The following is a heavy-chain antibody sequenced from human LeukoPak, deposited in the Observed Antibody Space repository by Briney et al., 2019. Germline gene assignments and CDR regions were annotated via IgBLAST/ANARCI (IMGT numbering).Heavy chain of an antibody. CDR1: GGSFSGYY. J-gene: IGHJ6*03. Sequence: SETLSLTCAVYGGSFSGYYWSWIRQPPGKGLEWIGEINHSGSTNYNPSLKSRVTISVDTSKNQFSLKLSSVTAAHTAVYYCARQGIAGAGTGLGYYYYYMDVWGKGTTVTVSS. V-gene: IGHV4-34*01. CDR2: INHSGST. CDR3: ARQGIAGAGTGLGYYYYYMDV. D-gene: IGHD6-13*01.